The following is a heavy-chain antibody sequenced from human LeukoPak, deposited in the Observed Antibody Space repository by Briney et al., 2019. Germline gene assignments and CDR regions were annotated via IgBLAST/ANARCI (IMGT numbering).Heavy chain of an antibody. J-gene: IGHJ4*02. CDR3: AKDPTGYCSGDSCY. D-gene: IGHD2-15*01. CDR1: GFTFSSYG. CDR2: IRYDGSNK. Sequence: PGGSLRLSCAVSGFTFSSYGMHWVRPAPGQGLAWVAFIRYDGSNKFYADSVKGRFTISRDSSKNTLYLQMNSLRAEDTAVYYCAKDPTGYCSGDSCYWGQGTLVTVSS. V-gene: IGHV3-30*02.